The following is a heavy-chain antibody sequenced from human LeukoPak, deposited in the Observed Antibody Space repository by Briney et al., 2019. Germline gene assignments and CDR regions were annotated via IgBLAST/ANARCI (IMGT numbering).Heavy chain of an antibody. CDR2: ISNSGSII. D-gene: IGHD6-19*01. CDR3: AREHLGVAAADY. V-gene: IGHV3-48*04. Sequence: GGTLRLSCVASGFTFSNYGMNWVRQAPGKGLEWVSYISNSGSIIHYADSLKGRFTISRDNAKNSVYLQMNSLRAEDTAVYYCAREHLGVAAADYWGQGTLVTVSS. CDR1: GFTFSNYG. J-gene: IGHJ4*02.